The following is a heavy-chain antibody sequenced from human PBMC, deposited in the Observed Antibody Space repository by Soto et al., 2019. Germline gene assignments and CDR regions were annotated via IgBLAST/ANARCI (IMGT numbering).Heavy chain of an antibody. CDR3: ARDRSIVGATTVYYYGMDV. J-gene: IGHJ6*02. D-gene: IGHD1-26*01. V-gene: IGHV1-69*13. CDR1: GGTFSSYA. CDR2: IIPIFGTA. Sequence: SVKVSCKASGGTFSSYAISWVRQAPGQGLEWMGGIIPIFGTANYAQKFQGRVTITADESTSTAYMELSSLRSEDTAVYYCARDRSIVGATTVYYYGMDVWGQGTTVTVS.